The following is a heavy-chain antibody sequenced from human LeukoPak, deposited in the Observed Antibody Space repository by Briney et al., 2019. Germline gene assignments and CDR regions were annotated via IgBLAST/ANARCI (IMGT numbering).Heavy chain of an antibody. CDR2: INPNSGGT. CDR3: ASDIVVVPAAFSY. V-gene: IGHV1-2*02. Sequence: ASVKVSCKASGYTLTGYYMHWVRQAPGQGLEWMGWINPNSGGTNYAQKFQGRVTMTRDTSISTAYMELSRLRSDDTAVYYCASDIVVVPAAFSYWGQGTLVTVSS. J-gene: IGHJ4*02. CDR1: GYTLTGYY. D-gene: IGHD2-2*01.